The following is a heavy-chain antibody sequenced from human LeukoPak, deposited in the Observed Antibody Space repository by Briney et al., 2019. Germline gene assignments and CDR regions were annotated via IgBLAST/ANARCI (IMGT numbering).Heavy chain of an antibody. V-gene: IGHV4-30-4*01. CDR2: IYYSGST. J-gene: IGHJ3*02. D-gene: IGHD3-3*01. CDR3: ARLESSYYDFWSGYYSAFDI. Sequence: PSQTLSLTCTVSGGSISSGDYYWSWIRQPPGKGLEWIGYIYYSGSTYYNPSLKSRVTISVDTSKNQFSLKLSSVTAADTAVYYCARLESSYYDFWSGYYSAFDIWGQGTVVTVSS. CDR1: GGSISSGDYY.